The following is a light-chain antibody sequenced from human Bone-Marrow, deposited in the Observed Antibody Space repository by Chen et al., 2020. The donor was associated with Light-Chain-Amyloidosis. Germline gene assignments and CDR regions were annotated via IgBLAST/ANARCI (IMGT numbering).Light chain of an antibody. J-gene: IGLJ1*01. CDR2: DVT. CDR1: SGDVGSDTH. V-gene: IGLV2-14*03. CDR3: SSYTVTNEVV. Sequence: QSALTQPSSVSASPGQSITIPCTGTSGDVGSDTHVSWYKQHPDKAPKLMIYDVTNRPSWVPDRFSGSKSDNTASLTISGLQTEDEADYFCSSYTVTNEVVFGSGTRVTVL.